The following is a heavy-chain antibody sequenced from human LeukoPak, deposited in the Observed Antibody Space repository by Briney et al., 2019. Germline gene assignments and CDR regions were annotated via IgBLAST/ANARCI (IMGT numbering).Heavy chain of an antibody. J-gene: IGHJ4*02. CDR2: ISGSGGST. V-gene: IGHV3-23*01. Sequence: GGSLRLSCAASGFTVSSNYMSWVRQAPGKGLEWVSAISGSGGSTYYADSVKGRFTISRDNSKNTPYLQMNSLRAEDTAVYYCARKVPFPYYFDYWGQGTLVTVSS. D-gene: IGHD3-10*01. CDR1: GFTVSSNY. CDR3: ARKVPFPYYFDY.